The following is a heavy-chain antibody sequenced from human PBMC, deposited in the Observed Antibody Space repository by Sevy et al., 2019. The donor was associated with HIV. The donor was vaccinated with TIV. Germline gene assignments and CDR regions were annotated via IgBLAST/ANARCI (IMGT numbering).Heavy chain of an antibody. J-gene: IGHJ4*02. V-gene: IGHV4-59*08. CDR3: AGENAWGRGYS. CDR1: GGSITSLY. Sequence: SETLSLTCTVSGGSITSLYWNWIRQPLGKGLEWIVNIYYNGHINYNPSLKSRVTLSLDTSKNQFSLRLSSVTAADTAMYYCAGENAWGRGYSWGQGTLVTVSS. CDR2: IYYNGHI. D-gene: IGHD1-26*01.